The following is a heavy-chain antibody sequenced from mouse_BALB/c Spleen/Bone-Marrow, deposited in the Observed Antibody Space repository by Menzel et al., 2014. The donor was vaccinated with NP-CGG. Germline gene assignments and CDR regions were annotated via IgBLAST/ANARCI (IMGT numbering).Heavy chain of an antibody. CDR1: GYSFTSYW. CDR2: IYPGDGDT. CDR3: ARSYGSFYFDY. D-gene: IGHD1-2*01. V-gene: IGHV1-87*01. J-gene: IGHJ2*01. Sequence: VQLQQSGAELARPGASVKLSCKAPGYSFTSYWIQWVKRRPGQGLEWLGTIYPGDGDTRYTQRFKGKATLTADKSSSTAYMQVSSLASEDSAVYYCARSYGSFYFDYWGQGVTLTVSS.